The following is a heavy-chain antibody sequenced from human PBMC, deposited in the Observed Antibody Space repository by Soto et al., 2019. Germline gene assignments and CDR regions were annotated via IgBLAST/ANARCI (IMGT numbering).Heavy chain of an antibody. CDR2: ISYDGRSK. Sequence: QVQLVESGGGVVQPGRSLTLSCASSGFTFSKYAMHWVRQAPAKGLEWVAVISYDGRSKYYADSVKGRFTISRDNSKTTLFLQMNSLKTEDTAVYYCARHWITAGVVTPEPFDYWGQGSLVTVSS. V-gene: IGHV3-30*01. CDR3: ARHWITAGVVTPEPFDY. CDR1: GFTFSKYA. D-gene: IGHD3-16*01. J-gene: IGHJ4*02.